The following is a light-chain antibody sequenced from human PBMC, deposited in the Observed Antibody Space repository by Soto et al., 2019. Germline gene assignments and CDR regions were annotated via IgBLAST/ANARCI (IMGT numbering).Light chain of an antibody. J-gene: IGKJ3*01. CDR1: QSLVGSDRKTD. Sequence: DIVMTQAPPSLSVTPGRPASISCKSKQSLVGSDRKTDLSWYVQKAGQSPQLLIYEVSKRFPGVPERFTGSGSATDFTLTISRVEAEDDGIYHCMQSADLLLTFGPGTRVDI. V-gene: IGKV2D-29*02. CDR2: EVS. CDR3: MQSADLLLT.